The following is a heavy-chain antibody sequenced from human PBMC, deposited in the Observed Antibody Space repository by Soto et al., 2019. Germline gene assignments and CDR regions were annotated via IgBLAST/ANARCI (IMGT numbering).Heavy chain of an antibody. CDR1: GGTFSSYA. CDR3: ARAAYDFWSGLHSYYGMDV. J-gene: IGHJ6*02. D-gene: IGHD3-3*01. Sequence: GASVKVSCKASGGTFSSYAISWVRQAPGQGLEWMGGIIPIFGTANYAQKFQGRVTITADESTSTAYMELSSLRSEDTAVYYCARAAYDFWSGLHSYYGMDVWGQGTTVTVSS. CDR2: IIPIFGTA. V-gene: IGHV1-69*13.